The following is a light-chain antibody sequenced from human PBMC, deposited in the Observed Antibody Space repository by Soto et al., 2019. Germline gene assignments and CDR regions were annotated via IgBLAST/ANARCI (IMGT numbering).Light chain of an antibody. CDR2: GAS. CDR1: QSVSSSY. Sequence: EIVLTQSPGTLSLSPGERATFSCRASQSVSSSYLAWYQQKPGQTPRLLIYGASSRATGIPDRFSGSGSGTDFTLTISRLEPEDFAVYYCQQYGSSPPLTFGGGTKVEIK. V-gene: IGKV3-20*01. CDR3: QQYGSSPPLT. J-gene: IGKJ4*01.